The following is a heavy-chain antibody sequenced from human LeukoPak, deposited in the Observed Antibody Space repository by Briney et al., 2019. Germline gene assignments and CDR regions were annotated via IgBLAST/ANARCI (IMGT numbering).Heavy chain of an antibody. Sequence: PGRSLRLSCAASGFTFSHYYMSWIRQAPGKGLEWVSYISSSGSTIYYADSVKGRFTISRDNAKNSLYLQMNSLRAEDTAVYYCAKTGYSSGWNWFDPWGQGTLVTVSS. J-gene: IGHJ5*02. CDR3: AKTGYSSGWNWFDP. CDR2: ISSSGSTI. D-gene: IGHD6-19*01. CDR1: GFTFSHYY. V-gene: IGHV3-11*01.